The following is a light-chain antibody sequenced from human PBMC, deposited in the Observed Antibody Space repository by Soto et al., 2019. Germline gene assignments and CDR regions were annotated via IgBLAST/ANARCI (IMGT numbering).Light chain of an antibody. V-gene: IGLV1-40*01. CDR1: SSNIGAGYD. CDR3: QSYDCSLSGYG. J-gene: IGLJ1*01. Sequence: QSVLTQPPSVSGAPGQRVTISCTGSSSNIGAGYDVHWYQQLPGTAPKLLIYGNNNRPSGVPDRFSGSKSGTSASLAITGLQAEDEADYYCQSYDCSLSGYGFGSGTKVTVL. CDR2: GNN.